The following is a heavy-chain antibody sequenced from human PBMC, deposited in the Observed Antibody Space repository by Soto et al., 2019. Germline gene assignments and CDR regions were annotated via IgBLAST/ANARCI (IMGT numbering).Heavy chain of an antibody. Sequence: SETLSLTCTVSGGSISNHCWSWIRQPPGKGLEWIGYICYTGNTNYNPSLRSRVTISLDTSKNQFSLNLRSVTAADSAVYYCARDFRGSGSYYIVGFDYWGRGTLVTVSS. J-gene: IGHJ4*02. CDR2: ICYTGNT. CDR3: ARDFRGSGSYYIVGFDY. CDR1: GGSISNHC. V-gene: IGHV4-59*11. D-gene: IGHD3-10*01.